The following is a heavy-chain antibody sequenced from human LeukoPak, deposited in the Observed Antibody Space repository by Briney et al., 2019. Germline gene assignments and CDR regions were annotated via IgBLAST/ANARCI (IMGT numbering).Heavy chain of an antibody. CDR3: APQQLVPMSEFDP. D-gene: IGHD6-13*01. J-gene: IGHJ5*02. CDR1: GGSISRSLYY. Sequence: SETLSLTCTVSGGSISRSLYYWAWIRQPPGKGLEWIGSVNDTGSTYYNPSLNSRVTISVDTSKNQFSLKLSSVTAADTAVYYCAPQQLVPMSEFDPWGQGTLVTVSS. CDR2: VNDTGST. V-gene: IGHV4-39*01.